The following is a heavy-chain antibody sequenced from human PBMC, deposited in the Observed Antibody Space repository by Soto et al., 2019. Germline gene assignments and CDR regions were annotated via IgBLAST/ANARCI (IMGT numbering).Heavy chain of an antibody. CDR3: ARVEYSYGYFDY. D-gene: IGHD5-18*01. CDR2: IYYSGST. CDR1: GGSIISYY. J-gene: IGHJ4*02. Sequence: SETLSLTCTVSGGSIISYYWSWIRQPPGKGLEWIGYIYYSGSTNYNPSLKSRVTISVDTSKNQFSLKLSSVTAADTAVYYCARVEYSYGYFDYWGQGTLVTVSS. V-gene: IGHV4-59*01.